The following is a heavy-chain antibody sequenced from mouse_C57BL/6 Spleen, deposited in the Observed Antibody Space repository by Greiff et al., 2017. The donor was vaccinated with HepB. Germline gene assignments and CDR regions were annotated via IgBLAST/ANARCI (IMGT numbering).Heavy chain of an antibody. CDR1: GYTFTGYW. J-gene: IGHJ1*03. CDR2: ILPGSGST. V-gene: IGHV1-9*01. CDR3: ARIYYDYDDGYFDV. D-gene: IGHD2-4*01. Sequence: VQLQQSGAELMKPGASVKLSCKATGYTFTGYWIEWVKQRPGHGLEWIGEILPGSGSTHYNEKVKGKATFTADTSSNTAYMQLSSLTTEDAAIYYCARIYYDYDDGYFDVWGKGTTVTVSS.